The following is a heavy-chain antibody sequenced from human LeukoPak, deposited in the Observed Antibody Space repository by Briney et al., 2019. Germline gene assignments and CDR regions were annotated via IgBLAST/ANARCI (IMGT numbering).Heavy chain of an antibody. CDR1: GYTFTGYY. CDR2: INPNSGGT. CDR3: ARGPSEEQRLVPHFDY. D-gene: IGHD6-13*01. J-gene: IGHJ4*02. Sequence: ASVKVSCKASGYTFTGYYMHWVRQAPGQGLEWMGWINPNSGGTNYAQKFQGRVTMTRDTSISTAYMELSRLRSDDTAVYYCARGPSEEQRLVPHFDYWGQGTLVTVSS. V-gene: IGHV1-2*02.